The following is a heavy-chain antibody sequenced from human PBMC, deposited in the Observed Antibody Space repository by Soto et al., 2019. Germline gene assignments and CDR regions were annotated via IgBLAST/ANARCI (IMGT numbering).Heavy chain of an antibody. J-gene: IGHJ5*02. Sequence: ASVKVSCKASGYTFTSYYMHWVRQAPGQGLEWMGIINPNDGSTSYAQKFQGRVTMTTDTSTSTAYMELRSLRSDDTAVYYCARVLGLVRVPAAMPDWFDPWGQGTLVTVSS. D-gene: IGHD2-2*01. CDR3: ARVLGLVRVPAAMPDWFDP. CDR2: INPNDGST. V-gene: IGHV1-46*01. CDR1: GYTFTSYY.